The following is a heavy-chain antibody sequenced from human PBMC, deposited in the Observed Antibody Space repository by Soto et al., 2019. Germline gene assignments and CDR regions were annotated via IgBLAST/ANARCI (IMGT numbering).Heavy chain of an antibody. CDR1: GFTFSKFG. CDR2: ISNDGSDE. CDR3: AKDRRKWGDSPFEK. J-gene: IGHJ4*02. D-gene: IGHD2-21*02. V-gene: IGHV3-30*18. Sequence: QVQLVESGGGVVQPGRSLRLSCAASGFTFSKFGMHWLRQAPGRGLGWVAGISNDGSDEYYVDSVKGRFNISRDNSKITLSLQMNSLRFEDTAVYFCAKDRRKWGDSPFEKWGQGTLVTVSS.